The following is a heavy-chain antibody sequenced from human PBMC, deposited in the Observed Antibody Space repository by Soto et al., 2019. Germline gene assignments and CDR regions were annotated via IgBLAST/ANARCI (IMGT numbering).Heavy chain of an antibody. V-gene: IGHV4-34*01. Sequence: QVQLQQWGAGLLKPSETLSLTCAVYGGSFSGYYWSWIRQPPGKGLGRVGEINHGGSTNYNPSLKGGVTISVERSKNQFSRKLSSVTAADRAVYYCARGDGRNFDYWGQGTLVTV. CDR2: INHGGST. CDR1: GGSFSGYY. CDR3: ARGDGRNFDY. J-gene: IGHJ4*02.